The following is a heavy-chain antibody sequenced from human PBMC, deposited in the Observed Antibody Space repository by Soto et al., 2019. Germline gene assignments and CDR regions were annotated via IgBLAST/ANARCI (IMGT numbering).Heavy chain of an antibody. CDR3: ERRGSLYCGGAFYTGGPDYYGMDV. J-gene: IGHJ6*02. D-gene: IGHD2-21*01. Sequence: PGGSLRLSCAASGFAVSSDDMHWVRQGPGKGLEWVSAIGTTGDTYYAGSVKGRFTISKDNATNYLYLQINNLRAGDTAVYYCERRGSLYCGGAFYTGGPDYYGMDVWGQGTTVTVSS. CDR2: IGTTGDT. CDR1: GFAVSSDD. V-gene: IGHV3-13*01.